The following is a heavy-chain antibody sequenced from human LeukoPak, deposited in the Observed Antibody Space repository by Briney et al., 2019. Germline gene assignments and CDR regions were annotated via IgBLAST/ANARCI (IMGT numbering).Heavy chain of an antibody. CDR2: ISSRSRNI. Sequence: GGSLRLSCAASGFIFSSYNMNWVRQAPGKGLEWVSSISSRSRNIYYADSVKGRFTISRDNAKNSLYLQMNSLRAEDTAVYYCARSGMYHYDSSGYYPDGFDIWGQGTMVTVSS. CDR3: ARSGMYHYDSSGYYPDGFDI. D-gene: IGHD3-22*01. CDR1: GFIFSSYN. V-gene: IGHV3-21*01. J-gene: IGHJ3*02.